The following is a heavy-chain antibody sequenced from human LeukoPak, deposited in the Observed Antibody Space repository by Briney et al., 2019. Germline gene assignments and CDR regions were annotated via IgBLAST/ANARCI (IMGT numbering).Heavy chain of an antibody. CDR1: GGSISSSSYY. J-gene: IGHJ5*02. CDR2: IYYSGST. Sequence: SQTLSLTCTVSGGSISSSSYYWGWIRQPPGKGLEWIGSIYYSGSTYYNPSLKSRVTISVDTSKNQFSLKLSSVTAADTAVYYCARNTMVRGDGWFDPWGQGTLVTVSS. V-gene: IGHV4-39*07. D-gene: IGHD3-10*01. CDR3: ARNTMVRGDGWFDP.